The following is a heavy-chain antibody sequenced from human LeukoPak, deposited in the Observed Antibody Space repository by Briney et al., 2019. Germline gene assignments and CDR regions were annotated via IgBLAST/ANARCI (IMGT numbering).Heavy chain of an antibody. V-gene: IGHV1-69*05. CDR2: IIPIFGTA. Sequence: GSSVKVSCKASGGTFSSYAICWARQAPGQGLEWMGGIIPIFGTANYAQKFQGRVTITTDESTSTAYMELSSLRSEDTAVYYCARGLATVVTYFDYWGQGTLVTVSS. D-gene: IGHD4-23*01. CDR1: GGTFSSYA. J-gene: IGHJ4*02. CDR3: ARGLATVVTYFDY.